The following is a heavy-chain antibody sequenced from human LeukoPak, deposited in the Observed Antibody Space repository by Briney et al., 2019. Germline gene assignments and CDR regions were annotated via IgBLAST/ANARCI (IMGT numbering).Heavy chain of an antibody. D-gene: IGHD4-23*01. Sequence: ASVKVSCKASGYTFTSYGISWVRQAPGQGLEWMGWISAYNGNTNYAQKLQGRVTMTTDTSTSTAYMELRSLRSDDTAVYYCARSRTTVVTPDYYHYMDVWGKGTTVTISS. CDR3: ARSRTTVVTPDYYHYMDV. CDR1: GYTFTSYG. J-gene: IGHJ6*03. V-gene: IGHV1-18*01. CDR2: ISAYNGNT.